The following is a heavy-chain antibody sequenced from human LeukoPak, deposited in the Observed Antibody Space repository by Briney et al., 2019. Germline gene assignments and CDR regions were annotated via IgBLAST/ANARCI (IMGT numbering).Heavy chain of an antibody. J-gene: IGHJ4*02. CDR1: GYTFTGYY. Sequence: ASVKVSCKASGYTFTGYYMHWVRQAPGQGLEWMGWINPNSGGTNYAQKFQGRVTMTTDTSISTTYMELRRLRSDDTAVYYCARAHYDFWSGYYRESSFDYWGQGTLVTVSS. D-gene: IGHD3-3*01. CDR2: INPNSGGT. V-gene: IGHV1-2*02. CDR3: ARAHYDFWSGYYRESSFDY.